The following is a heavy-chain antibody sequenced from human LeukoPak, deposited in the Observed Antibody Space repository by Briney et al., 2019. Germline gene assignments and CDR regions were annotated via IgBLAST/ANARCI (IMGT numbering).Heavy chain of an antibody. CDR3: ARRHPWEWEDAFDI. CDR1: GGTFSSYA. Sequence: SVKVSCKXSGGTFSSYAISWVRQAPGQGLEWMGRIIPIFGTANYAQKFQGRVTITTDESTSTAYMELSSLRSEDTAVYYCARRHPWEWEDAFDIWGPGTMVTVSS. J-gene: IGHJ3*02. CDR2: IIPIFGTA. V-gene: IGHV1-69*05. D-gene: IGHD1-26*01.